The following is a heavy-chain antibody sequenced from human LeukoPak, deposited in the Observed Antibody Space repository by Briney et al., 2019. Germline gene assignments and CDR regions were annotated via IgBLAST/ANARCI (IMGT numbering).Heavy chain of an antibody. Sequence: SETLSLTCTVSGGSISSSSYYWGWIRQPPGKGLEWIGSIYYSGSTYYNPSLKSRVTISVDTSKNQFSPKLSSVTAADTAVYYCARQARDLAAAGSADYWGQGTLVTVSS. V-gene: IGHV4-39*01. D-gene: IGHD6-13*01. CDR1: GGSISSSSYY. J-gene: IGHJ4*02. CDR2: IYYSGST. CDR3: ARQARDLAAAGSADY.